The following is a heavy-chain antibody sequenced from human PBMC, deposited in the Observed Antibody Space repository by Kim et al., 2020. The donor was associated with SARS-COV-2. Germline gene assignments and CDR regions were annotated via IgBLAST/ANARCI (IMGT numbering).Heavy chain of an antibody. J-gene: IGHJ4*02. D-gene: IGHD3-22*01. V-gene: IGHV4-4*02. Sequence: SETLSLTCAVSGGSISSSNWWSWVRQPPGKGLEWIGEIYHSGSTNYNPSLKSRVTISVDKSKNQFSLKLSSVTAADTAVYYCARVIDSSGYYYNFDYWGQGTLVTVSS. CDR3: ARVIDSSGYYYNFDY. CDR1: GGSISSSNW. CDR2: IYHSGST.